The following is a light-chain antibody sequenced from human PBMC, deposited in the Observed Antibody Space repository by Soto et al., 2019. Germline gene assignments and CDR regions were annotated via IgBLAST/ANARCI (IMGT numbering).Light chain of an antibody. Sequence: LVLTQSPATLSLSPGERATLSCRASQSFNSYLSWYQQKPGQAPSLLIYDASNRATGIPARFSGSGSGTDFTLTIGSLEPEDVAVWTCQQCTKFHLTFAGGNKV. CDR1: QSFNSY. CDR3: QQCTKFHLT. CDR2: DAS. J-gene: IGKJ4*01. V-gene: IGKV3-11*01.